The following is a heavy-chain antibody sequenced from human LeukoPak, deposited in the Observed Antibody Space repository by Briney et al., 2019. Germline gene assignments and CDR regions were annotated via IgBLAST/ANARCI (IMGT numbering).Heavy chain of an antibody. CDR1: GFTFSSYE. CDR2: ISYDGVNK. V-gene: IGHV3-30*18. D-gene: IGHD2-2*01. Sequence: PGGSLRLSCAAPGFTFSSYEMNWVRQAPGKGLEWVAFISYDGVNKHYADSVKGRFTISRDNSKSTLYLQISSLRPEDTAVYYCAKDPRYCSSTHCSGAWGQGTLVTVSS. J-gene: IGHJ5*02. CDR3: AKDPRYCSSTHCSGA.